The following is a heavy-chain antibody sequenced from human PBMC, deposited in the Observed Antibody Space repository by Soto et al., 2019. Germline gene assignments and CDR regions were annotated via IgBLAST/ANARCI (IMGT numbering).Heavy chain of an antibody. V-gene: IGHV3-33*01. J-gene: IGHJ4*02. D-gene: IGHD6-13*01. CDR3: ARDFRRMAAAGYYFDY. Sequence: QVQLVESGGGVVQPGRSLRLSCAASGFTFSSYGMHWVRQAPGKGLEWVAVIWYDGSNKYYADSVKGRFTISRDNSKNTLYLQMNSLRAEDTAVYYCARDFRRMAAAGYYFDYWGQGTLVTVSS. CDR2: IWYDGSNK. CDR1: GFTFSSYG.